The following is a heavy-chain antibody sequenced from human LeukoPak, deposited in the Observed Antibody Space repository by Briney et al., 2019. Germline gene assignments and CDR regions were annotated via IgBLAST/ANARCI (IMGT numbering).Heavy chain of an antibody. J-gene: IGHJ6*03. V-gene: IGHV3-74*01. CDR3: ARVRVDFWSGYYPYYYYYMDV. Sequence: GGSLRLSCAASGFTFNSYWMHWVRQAPGKGLVWVSRINSDGSSTSYADSVKGRFTISRDNAKNTLYLQMNSLRAEDTAVYYCARVRVDFWSGYYPYYYYYMDVWGKGTTVTVSS. CDR1: GFTFNSYW. CDR2: INSDGSST. D-gene: IGHD3-3*01.